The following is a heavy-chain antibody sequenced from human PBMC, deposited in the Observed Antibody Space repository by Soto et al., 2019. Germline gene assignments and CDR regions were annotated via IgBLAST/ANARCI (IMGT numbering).Heavy chain of an antibody. CDR1: GFTFSSYG. J-gene: IGHJ6*02. Sequence: PGGALRLSCAASGFTFSSYGMHWVRQAPGKGLEWVAVIWYDGSNKYYADSVKGRFTISRDNSKNTLYLQMNSLRAEDTAVYYCARGDDPIVVVPAASTGMDVWGQGTTVNVSS. D-gene: IGHD2-2*01. CDR3: ARGDDPIVVVPAASTGMDV. V-gene: IGHV3-33*01. CDR2: IWYDGSNK.